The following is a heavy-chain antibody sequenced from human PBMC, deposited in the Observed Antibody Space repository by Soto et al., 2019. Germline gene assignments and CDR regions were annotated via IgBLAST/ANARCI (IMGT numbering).Heavy chain of an antibody. D-gene: IGHD2-2*01. CDR2: ISFDGSNK. CDR3: VKERMEQYQLLPFFDY. CDR1: GFTFSNYG. J-gene: IGHJ4*02. V-gene: IGHV3-30*18. Sequence: VGSLRLSCAASGFTFSNYGMHWLRQAPGKGLEWVAVISFDGSNKYYADSVKGRFTISRDNSRNTLDLQMNSLRAEDTAVYYCVKERMEQYQLLPFFDYWGQGTLVTVSS.